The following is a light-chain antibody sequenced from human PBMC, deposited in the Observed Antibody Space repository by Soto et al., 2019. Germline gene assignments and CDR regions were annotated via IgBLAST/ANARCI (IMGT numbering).Light chain of an antibody. CDR3: QQYCKWPLI. V-gene: IGKV3-20*01. Sequence: ELVMTQSPVTLSVSPGEGATLSCRASQSVTSNYLAWYQQKPGQAPRLLIYGVSRRAIGIPDRFSGSGSGTDFTLTISRLEPEDFGVYYCQQYCKWPLIFGGGTKVEIK. CDR2: GVS. CDR1: QSVTSNY. J-gene: IGKJ4*01.